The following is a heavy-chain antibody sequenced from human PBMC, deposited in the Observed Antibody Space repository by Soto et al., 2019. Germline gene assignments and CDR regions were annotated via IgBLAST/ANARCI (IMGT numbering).Heavy chain of an antibody. Sequence: QVQLVQSGAEVKKPGSSVKVSCKASGGTFSSYTISWVRQAPGQGLEWMGRIIPILGIANYAQKFQGRVTITADKSTSTAYMELSSLRSEDTAAYYCARVPLDGGSPNGMDVWGQGTTVTVSS. D-gene: IGHD2-15*01. CDR3: ARVPLDGGSPNGMDV. CDR2: IIPILGIA. J-gene: IGHJ6*02. CDR1: GGTFSSYT. V-gene: IGHV1-69*02.